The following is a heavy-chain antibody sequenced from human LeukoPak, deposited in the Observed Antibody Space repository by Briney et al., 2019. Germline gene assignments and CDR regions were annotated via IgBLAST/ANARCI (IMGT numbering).Heavy chain of an antibody. CDR2: INTNTGNP. CDR1: GYTFTGYY. D-gene: IGHD6-19*01. J-gene: IGHJ5*02. V-gene: IGHV7-4-1*02. Sequence: GASVKVSCKASGYTFTGYYMHWVRQAPGQGLEWMGWINTNTGNPTYAQGFTGRFVFSLGTSVSTAYLQISSLKAEDTAVYYCAREGSEQWLVRGIGNWFDPWGQGTLVTVSS. CDR3: AREGSEQWLVRGIGNWFDP.